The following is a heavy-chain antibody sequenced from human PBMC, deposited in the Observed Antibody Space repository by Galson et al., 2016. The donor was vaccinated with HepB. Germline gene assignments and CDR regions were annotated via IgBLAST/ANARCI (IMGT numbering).Heavy chain of an antibody. J-gene: IGHJ6*02. V-gene: IGHV3-23*01. CDR3: AKELPDYSNFRPYYYYGMDV. CDR2: ISGSGGST. D-gene: IGHD4-11*01. Sequence: SLRLSCAASGFTFSSYAMSWVRQAPGKGLEWVSAISGSGGSTYYADSVKGRFTISRDNSKNTLYLQMNSLRAEDTAVYYCAKELPDYSNFRPYYYYGMDVWGQGTTVTVSS. CDR1: GFTFSSYA.